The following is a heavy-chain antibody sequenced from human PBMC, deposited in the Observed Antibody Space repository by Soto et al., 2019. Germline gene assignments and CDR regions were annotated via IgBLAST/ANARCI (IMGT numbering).Heavy chain of an antibody. Sequence: ASVKVSCKASGYTFTSYAMHWVRQAPGQRLEWMGWINAGNGNTKYSQKFQGRVTITRDTSASTAYMELSSLRSEDTAVYYWARGWAAAGFDYWGQGTLVTVSS. V-gene: IGHV1-3*01. CDR3: ARGWAAAGFDY. CDR1: GYTFTSYA. D-gene: IGHD6-13*01. J-gene: IGHJ4*02. CDR2: INAGNGNT.